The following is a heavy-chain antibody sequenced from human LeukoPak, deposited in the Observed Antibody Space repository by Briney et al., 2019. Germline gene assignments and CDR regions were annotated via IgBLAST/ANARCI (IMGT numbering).Heavy chain of an antibody. CDR1: GGSISNSYY. J-gene: IGHJ4*02. D-gene: IGHD5-24*01. Sequence: SETLSLTCPVSGGSISNSYYWTWIRQPPGKGLEWIGYVYYTGSTNFNPSLKSRVTMSLDTSRNQFSLKLTSLTAADTAVYYCARGATATTPFYDYWGQGTLVTVSS. CDR2: VYYTGST. V-gene: IGHV4-59*01. CDR3: ARGATATTPFYDY.